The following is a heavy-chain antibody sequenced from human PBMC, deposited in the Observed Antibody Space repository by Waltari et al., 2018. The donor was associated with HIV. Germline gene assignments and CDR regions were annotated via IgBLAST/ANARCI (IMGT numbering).Heavy chain of an antibody. V-gene: IGHV4-59*01. CDR2: IYYSGST. J-gene: IGHJ6*02. CDR1: GGSISSYY. D-gene: IGHD3-10*01. Sequence: QVQLQESGPGLVKPSATLSLTCTVSGGSISSYYWSWIRQPPGKGLEWIGYIYYSGSTNYNPSLKSRVTISVDTSKNQFSLKLSSVTAADTAVYYCARCLWFGGEYGMDVWGQGTTVTVSS. CDR3: ARCLWFGGEYGMDV.